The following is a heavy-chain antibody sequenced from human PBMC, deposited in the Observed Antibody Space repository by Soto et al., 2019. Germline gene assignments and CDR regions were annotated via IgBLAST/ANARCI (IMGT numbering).Heavy chain of an antibody. J-gene: IGHJ5*02. CDR3: ARVGPPADP. CDR2: INAGNGST. Sequence: ASVKFSCKASEYTFTSYAMRWMLQTPGQRLDWMGWINAGNGSTRXXXXXXXXXXXXXXXXXXXXYMELSRLRSEDTAVYYCARVGPPADPWX. V-gene: IGHV1-3*01. CDR1: EYTFTSYA.